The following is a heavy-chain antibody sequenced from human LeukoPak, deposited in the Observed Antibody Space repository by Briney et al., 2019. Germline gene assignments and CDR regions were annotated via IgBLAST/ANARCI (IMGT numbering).Heavy chain of an antibody. CDR2: IRTTAEGAKYA. J-gene: IGHJ4*02. Sequence: GGSLRLSCATSGFSFTDYPMNWVRQAPGKGLEWISNIRTTAEGAKYAYYADSVKGRVTISRDDGKNTLYLHMNSLRDDDTAVCYCATDQRYAFDYWGQGILVTVSS. V-gene: IGHV3-48*02. D-gene: IGHD3-9*01. CDR3: ATDQRYAFDY. CDR1: GFSFTDYP.